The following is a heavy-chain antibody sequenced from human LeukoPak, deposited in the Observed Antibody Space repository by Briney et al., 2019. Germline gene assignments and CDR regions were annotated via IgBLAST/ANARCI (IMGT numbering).Heavy chain of an antibody. D-gene: IGHD3-9*01. CDR3: ARGTRGYDILTGYYPSTSPFDY. Sequence: PSETLSLTCTVSGGSISSSSYYWGWIRQPPGKGLEWIGSIYYSGSTYYNPSLKSRVTISVDTSKNQFSLKLSSVTAADTAVYYCARGTRGYDILTGYYPSTSPFDYWGQGTLVTVSS. CDR1: GGSISSSSYY. CDR2: IYYSGST. J-gene: IGHJ4*02. V-gene: IGHV4-39*01.